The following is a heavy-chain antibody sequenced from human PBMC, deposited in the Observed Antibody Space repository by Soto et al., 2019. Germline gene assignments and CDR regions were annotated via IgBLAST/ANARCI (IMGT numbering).Heavy chain of an antibody. CDR2: IIPIFGTA. J-gene: IGHJ6*02. D-gene: IGHD2-2*01. Sequence: GASVKVSCKASGGTFSSYAISWVRQAPGQGLEWMGGIIPIFGTANYAQKFQGRVTITADKSTSTAYVELSSLRSEDTAVYYCARPRPNVVPAATSYYYGMDVWGQGTTVTVSS. V-gene: IGHV1-69*06. CDR3: ARPRPNVVPAATSYYYGMDV. CDR1: GGTFSSYA.